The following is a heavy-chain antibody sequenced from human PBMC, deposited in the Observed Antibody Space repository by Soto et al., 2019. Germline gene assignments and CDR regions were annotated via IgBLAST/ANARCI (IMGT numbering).Heavy chain of an antibody. J-gene: IGHJ6*02. Sequence: SETLSLTCAVYGGSFSGYYWSWIRQPPGKGLEWIGEINHSGSTNYNPSLKSRVTISVDTSKNQFSLKLSSVTAADTAVYYCARAARVRGVIGYYGMDVWGQGTTVT. CDR1: GGSFSGYY. CDR3: ARAARVRGVIGYYGMDV. V-gene: IGHV4-34*01. CDR2: INHSGST. D-gene: IGHD3-10*02.